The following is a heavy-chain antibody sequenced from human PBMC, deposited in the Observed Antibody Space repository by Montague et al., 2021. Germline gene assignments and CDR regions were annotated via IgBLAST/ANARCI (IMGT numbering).Heavy chain of an antibody. V-gene: IGHV4-59*08. CDR3: AKQYYFLDGTSYKGFDP. Sequence: SETLSLTCTVSGGSISSAHWSWVRQPPGKGLEWLGSMFYGGSTSNNPSLKSRVTMSIDTSTNQFSLKLSFVTAADTAVYYCAKQYYFLDGTSYKGFDPWGQGTLVTVSS. D-gene: IGHD3-10*01. CDR2: MFYGGST. J-gene: IGHJ5*02. CDR1: GGSISSAH.